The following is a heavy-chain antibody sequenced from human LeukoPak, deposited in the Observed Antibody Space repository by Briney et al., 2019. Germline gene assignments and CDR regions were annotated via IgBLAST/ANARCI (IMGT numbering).Heavy chain of an antibody. CDR1: GSTFSSYA. Sequence: GGSLRLSCSASGSTFSSYAMHWVRQAPGKTLEYVSAISSNGGSTYYADSVKGRFTISRDNSKNTLYLLMSSLRAEDAAIYYCVKDRGYSSSWYYFDFWGQGTLVTVSS. CDR3: VKDRGYSSSWYYFDF. V-gene: IGHV3-64D*06. CDR2: ISSNGGST. D-gene: IGHD6-13*01. J-gene: IGHJ4*02.